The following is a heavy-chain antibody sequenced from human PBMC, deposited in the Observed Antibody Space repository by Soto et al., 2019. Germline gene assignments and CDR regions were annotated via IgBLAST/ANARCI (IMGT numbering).Heavy chain of an antibody. J-gene: IGHJ5*02. Sequence: QLQLQESGSGLVKPSQTLSLTCAVSAGSISSGGYSWSWIRQPPGKGLEWIGYIYHSGTTYYNPSLKSRVTISVDRSKNQCSLNLRSVTAADTAVYYCAGGGSTVTEEDWFDPGGQGTLVTVSS. CDR2: IYHSGTT. D-gene: IGHD4-17*01. V-gene: IGHV4-30-2*01. CDR1: AGSISSGGYS. CDR3: AGGGSTVTEEDWFDP.